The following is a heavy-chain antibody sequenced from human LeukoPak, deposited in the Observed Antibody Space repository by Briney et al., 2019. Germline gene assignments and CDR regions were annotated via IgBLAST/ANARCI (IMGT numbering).Heavy chain of an antibody. V-gene: IGHV4-34*01. CDR2: INHSGST. D-gene: IGHD3-22*01. Sequence: KPSETLSLTCAVYGGSFSGYYWSWIRQPPGKGLEWIGEINHSGSTNYNPSLKSRVTISVDTSKNQFSLKLSSVTAADTAVYYCASWQYYYDSSGYLQPFDYWGQGTLVTVSS. CDR1: GGSFSGYY. CDR3: ASWQYYYDSSGYLQPFDY. J-gene: IGHJ4*02.